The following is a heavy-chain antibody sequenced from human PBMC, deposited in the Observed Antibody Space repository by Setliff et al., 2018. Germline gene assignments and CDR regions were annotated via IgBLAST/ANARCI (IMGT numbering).Heavy chain of an antibody. CDR2: VYYSGTA. J-gene: IGHJ4*02. D-gene: IGHD5-12*01. V-gene: IGHV4-59*01. Sequence: SETLSLTCTVSGGSFTPYYWSWIRQPPGKGLEWIGYVYYSGTAYYNPSLKSRVTVIVDTSKNQFSLRLSSVTAADTAVYYCARGGTFRYFDYWGQGTPVTVSS. CDR3: ARGGTFRYFDY. CDR1: GGSFTPYY.